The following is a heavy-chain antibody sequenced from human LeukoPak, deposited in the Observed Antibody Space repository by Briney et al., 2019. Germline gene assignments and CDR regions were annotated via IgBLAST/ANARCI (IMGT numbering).Heavy chain of an antibody. D-gene: IGHD3-10*01. CDR3: ARDRSYYNSGSYGGVFDY. CDR2: IYYSGST. V-gene: IGHV4-59*01. Sequence: SETLSLTCTVSGGSISSYYWSWIRQPPGKGLEWIGYIYYSGSTNYNPSLKSRVTISVDTSKNQFSLKLSSVTAADTAVYYCARDRSYYNSGSYGGVFDYWGQGTLVTVSS. CDR1: GGSISSYY. J-gene: IGHJ4*02.